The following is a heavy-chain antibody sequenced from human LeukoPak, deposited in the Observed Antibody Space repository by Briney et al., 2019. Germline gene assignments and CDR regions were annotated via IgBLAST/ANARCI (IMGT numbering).Heavy chain of an antibody. CDR3: ARDAWNDGHFDY. V-gene: IGHV4-61*02. J-gene: IGHJ4*02. Sequence: PSETLSLTCSVSGGSISSGSYYWSWLRQPAGKGLEWLGRIYTSGSTNYNPSLKRRVTISVDTSKNQFSLKLSSVTAADTAVYYCARDAWNDGHFDYWGQGTLVTVSS. CDR2: IYTSGST. CDR1: GGSISSGSYY. D-gene: IGHD1-1*01.